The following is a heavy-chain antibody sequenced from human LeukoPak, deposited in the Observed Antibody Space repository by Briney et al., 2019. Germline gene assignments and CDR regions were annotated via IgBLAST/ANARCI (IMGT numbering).Heavy chain of an antibody. D-gene: IGHD1-7*01. J-gene: IGHJ4*02. Sequence: PGRSLRLSCAASGFTFDDYAMHWVRQAPGKGLEWVSGISWNSGSIGYADSVKGRFTISRDNAKNSLYLQMNSLRAEDTALYYCAKDWGTTGSLDYWGQGTLVTVSS. V-gene: IGHV3-9*01. CDR1: GFTFDDYA. CDR3: AKDWGTTGSLDY. CDR2: ISWNSGSI.